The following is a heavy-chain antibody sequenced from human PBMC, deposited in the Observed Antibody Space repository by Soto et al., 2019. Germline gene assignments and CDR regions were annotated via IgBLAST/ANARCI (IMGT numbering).Heavy chain of an antibody. V-gene: IGHV3-30*03. CDR1: GFTFSSYG. CDR2: ISYDGSNK. D-gene: IGHD4-17*01. Sequence: QVQLVESGGGVVQPGRSLRLSCAASGFTFSSYGLHWVRQAPGKGLEWVAVISYDGSNKYYADSVKGRFTISRDNSKNTLYLQRNSLRAEDTAVYYCAETTVTTSNAFDIWGQGTMVTVSS. CDR3: AETTVTTSNAFDI. J-gene: IGHJ3*02.